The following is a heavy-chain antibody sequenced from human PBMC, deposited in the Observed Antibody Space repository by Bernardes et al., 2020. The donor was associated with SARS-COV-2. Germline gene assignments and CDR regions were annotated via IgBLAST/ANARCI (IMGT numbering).Heavy chain of an antibody. CDR2: IKQDGSDQ. CDR3: ATAREEY. V-gene: IGHV3-7*01. CDR1: GFTFSRYW. Sequence: RGSLRLNCAASGFTFSRYWMSWVRQARGKGLEWVANIKQDGSDQNYIDSVKGRFTISRDNAKNSLYLQMNSLRAEDTAVYYCATAREEYWGQGTLVTVSS. J-gene: IGHJ4*02.